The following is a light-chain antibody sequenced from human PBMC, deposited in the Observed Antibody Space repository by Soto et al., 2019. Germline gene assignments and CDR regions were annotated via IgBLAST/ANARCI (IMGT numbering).Light chain of an antibody. Sequence: QSVLTQPASVSGSPGQSITISCTGTISDVGGYNFVSWYQQYPGKAPKLMICDVSNRPSGVSNRFSCSKSGNTASLTISGLKAEDEADYYCSSFTGSNHVFGTGTKLTVL. CDR2: DVS. V-gene: IGLV2-14*03. CDR3: SSFTGSNHV. J-gene: IGLJ1*01. CDR1: ISDVGGYNF.